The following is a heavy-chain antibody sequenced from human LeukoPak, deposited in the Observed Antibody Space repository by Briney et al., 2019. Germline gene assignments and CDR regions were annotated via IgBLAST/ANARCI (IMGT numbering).Heavy chain of an antibody. Sequence: GSLRLSCAASGFTFSSYSMNWVRQAPGKGLEWVSAISGSGGTTYYADSVKGRFTISRDNSKNTLYLQMNSLRAEDTAVYYCASHGGSYYVLDYWGQGTLVTVSS. J-gene: IGHJ4*02. CDR3: ASHGGSYYVLDY. CDR1: GFTFSSYS. D-gene: IGHD1-26*01. V-gene: IGHV3-23*01. CDR2: ISGSGGTT.